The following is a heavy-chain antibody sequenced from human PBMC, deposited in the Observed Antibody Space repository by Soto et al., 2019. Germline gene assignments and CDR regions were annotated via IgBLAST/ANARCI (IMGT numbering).Heavy chain of an antibody. Sequence: SETLSLTCAVYGGSFSVYYWSWIRQPPGKGLEWIGEINHSGSTNYNPSLKSRVTISVDTSKNQFSLKLSSVTAADTAVYYCARALRVWLAGGTYYYYGMDVWGQGTTVTVSS. CDR2: INHSGST. CDR3: ARALRVWLAGGTYYYYGMDV. J-gene: IGHJ6*02. V-gene: IGHV4-34*01. CDR1: GGSFSVYY. D-gene: IGHD5-18*01.